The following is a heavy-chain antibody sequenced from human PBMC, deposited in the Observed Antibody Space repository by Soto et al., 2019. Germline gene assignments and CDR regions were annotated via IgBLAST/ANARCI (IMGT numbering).Heavy chain of an antibody. D-gene: IGHD3-3*01. Sequence: SETLSLTCSVSGGTISGYYWTWIRQPAGKGLEWIGRIYSSGNTKYNPSLQSRVTMSLDTSNNQFSLRLASVTAADTAVYYCARGQRFSDWFDPWGQGTLVTVSS. CDR1: GGTISGYY. CDR2: IYSSGNT. J-gene: IGHJ5*02. V-gene: IGHV4-4*07. CDR3: ARGQRFSDWFDP.